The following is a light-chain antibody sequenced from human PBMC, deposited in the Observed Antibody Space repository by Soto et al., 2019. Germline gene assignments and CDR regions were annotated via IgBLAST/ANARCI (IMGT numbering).Light chain of an antibody. Sequence: EIVMTQSPATLSLSPGERATLSCRASQSVDKYLVWYQQKPGQAPRLLIYGASRRATGIPDRFSGSGSGTEFTLTISSLQPEDFATYYCQQLNSYPITFGQGTRLEIK. V-gene: IGKV3D-15*01. CDR3: QQLNSYPIT. CDR1: QSVDKY. CDR2: GAS. J-gene: IGKJ5*01.